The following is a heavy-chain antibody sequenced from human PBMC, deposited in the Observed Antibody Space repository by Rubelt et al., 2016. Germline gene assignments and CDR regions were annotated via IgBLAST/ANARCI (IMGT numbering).Heavy chain of an antibody. V-gene: IGHV4-61*05. D-gene: IGHD2-2*01. Sequence: QLQLQVSGPGLVKPSETLSLTCTVSGGSISSSSYYWAWIRRPPGKGLEWIGYIHYSGSTKNNLSLKSRVTISVNTSKNQFSLKRVSVTAADTAVDFWAGFSPAVDYWGQGTLVTVSS. CDR1: GGSISSSSYY. CDR3: AGFSPAVDY. J-gene: IGHJ4*02. CDR2: IHYSGST.